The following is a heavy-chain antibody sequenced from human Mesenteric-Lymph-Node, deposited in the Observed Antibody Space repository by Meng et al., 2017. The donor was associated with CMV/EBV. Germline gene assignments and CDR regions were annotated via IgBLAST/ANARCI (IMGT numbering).Heavy chain of an antibody. V-gene: IGHV3-23*01. CDR2: ISTTGGTT. CDR1: GFTFRNYA. J-gene: IGHJ6*02. CDR3: AGESGVPNGMDV. Sequence: GESLKISCAASGFTFRNYAMNWVRQAPGKGLEWVSAISTTGGTTHYADSVKGRFTISRDNSKNTLFLQMDSLRVEDTAVYYCAGESGVPNGMDVWGQGTTVTVSS. D-gene: IGHD2-2*01.